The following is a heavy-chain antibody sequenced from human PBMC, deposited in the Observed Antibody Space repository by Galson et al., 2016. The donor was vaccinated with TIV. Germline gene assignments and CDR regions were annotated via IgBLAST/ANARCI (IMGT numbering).Heavy chain of an antibody. CDR2: VNPSGGST. J-gene: IGHJ4*01. CDR1: GYTFTSYY. Sequence: SVKVSCKASGYTFTSYYMHWVRQAPGQGPEWMGIVNPSGGSTSYAQKFQGRVTMTRDTSTRTVYMELSSLRSEDTALYYCVRGYGDHDYWGQGILVIVSS. V-gene: IGHV1-46*01. CDR3: VRGYGDHDY. D-gene: IGHD4-17*01.